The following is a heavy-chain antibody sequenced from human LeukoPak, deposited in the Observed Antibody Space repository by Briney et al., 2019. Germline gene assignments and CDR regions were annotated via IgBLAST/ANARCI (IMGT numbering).Heavy chain of an antibody. J-gene: IGHJ6*02. D-gene: IGHD6-19*01. CDR2: INSNGGST. V-gene: IGHV3-64*01. Sequence: PGGSLRLSCTASGFTFSIYVMHWVRQAPGKGLEYVSAINSNGGSTYYAKSVKGRFTISRDNSKNTLYLQMNSLRAEDTAVYYCAKNLAVAGGTGKRYGMDVWGQGTTVTVSS. CDR3: AKNLAVAGGTGKRYGMDV. CDR1: GFTFSIYV.